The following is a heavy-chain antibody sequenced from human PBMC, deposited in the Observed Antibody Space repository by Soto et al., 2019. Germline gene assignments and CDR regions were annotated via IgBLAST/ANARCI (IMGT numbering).Heavy chain of an antibody. J-gene: IGHJ5*02. CDR1: GFTFSSYW. Sequence: AGGSLRLSYAASGFTFSSYWMSWVRQAPGKGLEWVANIKQDGSEKYYVDSVKGRFTISRDNAKNSLYLQMNSLRAEDTAVYYCARFHDILTGSGFDPWGQGTLVTVSS. CDR2: IKQDGSEK. V-gene: IGHV3-7*03. D-gene: IGHD3-9*01. CDR3: ARFHDILTGSGFDP.